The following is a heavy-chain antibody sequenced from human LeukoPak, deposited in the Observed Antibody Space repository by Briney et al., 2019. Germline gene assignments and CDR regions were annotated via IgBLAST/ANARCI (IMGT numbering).Heavy chain of an antibody. D-gene: IGHD5-12*01. Sequence: SAVKVSCKASGGTFSSYAIILVRQAPGQGLEWIGGIIPIFGTSKYAQKFQRTVTITAAESTSTAYMQLTRMRSADTAVYYCARAGGGYSGYDPFDYWGQGTLVTVSS. CDR3: ARAGGGYSGYDPFDY. V-gene: IGHV1-69*13. CDR2: IIPIFGTS. CDR1: GGTFSSYA. J-gene: IGHJ4*02.